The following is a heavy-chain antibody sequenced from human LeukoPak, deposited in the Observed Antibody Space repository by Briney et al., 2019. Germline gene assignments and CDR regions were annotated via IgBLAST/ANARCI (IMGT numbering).Heavy chain of an antibody. CDR3: AKPPHYDSSGYYYPYYFDY. CDR1: GFTFSSYA. V-gene: IGHV3-23*01. J-gene: IGHJ4*02. Sequence: GGSLRLPCAASGFTFSSYAMSWVRQAPGKGLEWVSAISGSGGSTYYADSVKGRFTISRDNSKNTLYLQMNSLRAEDTAVYYCAKPPHYDSSGYYYPYYFDYWGQGTLVTVSS. CDR2: ISGSGGST. D-gene: IGHD3-22*01.